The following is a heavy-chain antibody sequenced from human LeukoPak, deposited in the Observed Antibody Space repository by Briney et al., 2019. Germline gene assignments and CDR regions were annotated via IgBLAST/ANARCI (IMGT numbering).Heavy chain of an antibody. CDR3: ARDSWGWDC. CDR2: IHYDENSK. D-gene: IGHD3-16*01. Sequence: GGSLRLSCAASGFTSSNYGMHWVRQAPGKGLEWVTFIHYDENSKYYADSVKGRFTISRDNSKNTVYLEMSSLRAEDTAVYYCARDSWGWDCWGQGALVIVSS. V-gene: IGHV3-30*02. J-gene: IGHJ4*02. CDR1: GFTSSNYG.